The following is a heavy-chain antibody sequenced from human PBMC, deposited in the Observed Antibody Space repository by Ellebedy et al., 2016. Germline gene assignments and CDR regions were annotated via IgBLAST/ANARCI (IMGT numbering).Heavy chain of an antibody. Sequence: GESLKISCAASGFTFSGSAMHWVRQASGKGLEWVGRIKTKANSYATAYAASVIGRFTISRDDSRNTAYLQMKSLKTEDTAVYYCTRLDGGSFKFDYWGQGVLVTVSA. D-gene: IGHD1-26*01. V-gene: IGHV3-73*01. J-gene: IGHJ4*02. CDR3: TRLDGGSFKFDY. CDR2: IKTKANSYAT. CDR1: GFTFSGSA.